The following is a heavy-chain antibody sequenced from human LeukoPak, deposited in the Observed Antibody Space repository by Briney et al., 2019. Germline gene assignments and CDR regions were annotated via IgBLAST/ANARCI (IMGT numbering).Heavy chain of an antibody. CDR2: VYYSGST. V-gene: IGHV4-38-2*01. Sequence: SETLSLTCAVSDYSISSGDYWGWIRQPPGKGLEWIGSVYYSGSTHYSPSLKNRVTISVDTSKNQFSLQLRSVTAADTALYYCARYDSSGYFDYWGQGTLVTVSS. CDR3: ARYDSSGYFDY. D-gene: IGHD3-22*01. CDR1: DYSISSGDY. J-gene: IGHJ4*02.